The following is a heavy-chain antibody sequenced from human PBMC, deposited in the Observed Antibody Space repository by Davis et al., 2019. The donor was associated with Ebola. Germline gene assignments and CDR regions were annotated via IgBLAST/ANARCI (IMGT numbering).Heavy chain of an antibody. CDR1: GYTFTGYY. CDR2: IIPIFGTA. D-gene: IGHD1-26*01. Sequence: AASVKVSCKASGYTFTGYYMHWVRQAPGQGLEWMGGIIPIFGTANYAQKFQGRVTITADKSTSTAYMELSSLRSEDTAVYYCARRVGARSGFDYWGQGTLVTVSS. J-gene: IGHJ4*02. CDR3: ARRVGARSGFDY. V-gene: IGHV1-69*06.